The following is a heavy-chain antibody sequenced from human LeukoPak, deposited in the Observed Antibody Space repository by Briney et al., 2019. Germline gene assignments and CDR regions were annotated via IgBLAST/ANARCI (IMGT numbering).Heavy chain of an antibody. CDR3: TKVCPPPGSGRYGGDDY. J-gene: IGHJ4*02. CDR1: GFTFSSYV. Sequence: LAGGSLRLSCAASGFTFSSYVMSWVRQAPGKGLEWVSSIRGSGGGTDYADSVKGRFTISRDNSRSTLFLQMSSLRVEDTAVYYCTKVCPPPGSGRYGGDDYWGQGTLVTVSS. CDR2: IRGSGGGT. D-gene: IGHD6-19*01. V-gene: IGHV3-23*01.